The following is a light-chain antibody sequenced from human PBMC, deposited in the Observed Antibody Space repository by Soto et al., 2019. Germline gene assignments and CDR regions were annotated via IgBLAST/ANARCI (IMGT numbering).Light chain of an antibody. CDR2: GAS. J-gene: IGKJ4*01. Sequence: EIVLTQSPATLSVSPVERATLSCMASQSVSVNLAWYQQKPGQAPRLLIYGASTRATGIPAKFSGSGSGTELTLAISSLESEDFAVYYCQQYHDWPLTFGGGTKVDI. V-gene: IGKV3-15*01. CDR1: QSVSVN. CDR3: QQYHDWPLT.